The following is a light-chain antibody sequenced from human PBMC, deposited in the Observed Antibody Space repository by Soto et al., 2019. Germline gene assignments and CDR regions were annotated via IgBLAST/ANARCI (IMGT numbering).Light chain of an antibody. CDR2: DAS. CDR1: QGISSA. V-gene: IGKV1D-13*01. Sequence: AIQLTQSPSSLSASVGDRVTITCRASQGISSALAWYQQKPGKAPKLLIYDASSLESAVPSRFSSGRSGTDFTLTISSLQPEDFATYYCQQYNNYPHTFGGGTKVEIK. J-gene: IGKJ4*01. CDR3: QQYNNYPHT.